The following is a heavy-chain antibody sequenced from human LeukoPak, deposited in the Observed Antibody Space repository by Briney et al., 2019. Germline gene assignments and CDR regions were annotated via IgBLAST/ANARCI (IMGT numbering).Heavy chain of an antibody. V-gene: IGHV4-38-2*02. CDR3: ARDHCSGGSCYPDAFDI. Sequence: SETLSLTCAVSGYSFSSGYYWGWIRQPPGKGLEWIGSIYHSGSTYYNPSLKSRVTISVDTSKNQFSLKLSSVTAADTAVYYCARDHCSGGSCYPDAFDIWGQGTMVTVSS. D-gene: IGHD2-15*01. J-gene: IGHJ3*02. CDR1: GYSFSSGYY. CDR2: IYHSGST.